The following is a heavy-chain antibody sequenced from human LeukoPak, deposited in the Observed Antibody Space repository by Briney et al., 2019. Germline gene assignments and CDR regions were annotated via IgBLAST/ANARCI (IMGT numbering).Heavy chain of an antibody. CDR2: IYYSGST. V-gene: IGHV4-59*01. CDR1: GGSISSYY. J-gene: IGHJ4*02. CDR3: ASGRNNYYGSGSYYNRPLNFDY. Sequence: SETLSLTCTVSGGSISSYYWSWIRQPPGKGLEWIGYIYYSGSTNYNPSLKSRVTISVDTSKNQFPLKLSSVTAADTAVYYCASGRNNYYGSGSYYNRPLNFDYWGQGTLVTVSS. D-gene: IGHD3-10*01.